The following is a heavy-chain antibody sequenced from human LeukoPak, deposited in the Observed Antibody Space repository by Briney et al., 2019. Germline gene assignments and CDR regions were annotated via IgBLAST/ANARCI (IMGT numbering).Heavy chain of an antibody. V-gene: IGHV3-23*01. CDR3: AKGRLVVVPAANYYYGMDV. CDR2: ISGSGGST. J-gene: IGHJ6*02. CDR1: GFTVSSNY. Sequence: GGSLRLSCAASGFTVSSNYMSWVRQAPGKGLEWVSAISGSGGSTYYADSVKGRFTISRDNSKNTLYLQMNSLRAEDTAVYCCAKGRLVVVPAANYYYGMDVWGQGTTVTVSS. D-gene: IGHD2-2*01.